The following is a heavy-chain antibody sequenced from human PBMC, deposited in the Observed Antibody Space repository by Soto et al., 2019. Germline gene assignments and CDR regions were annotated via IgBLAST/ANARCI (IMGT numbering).Heavy chain of an antibody. Sequence: SETLSLTCAISGDSVSSNSAAWNWIRQSPSRGLEWLGRTYYRSKWYNDYAVSVKSRITINPDTSKNQFSLQLNSVTPEDTAVYYCAREAANVAARPYYFDVWGQGTLVSVS. CDR1: GDSVSSNSAA. V-gene: IGHV6-1*01. CDR2: TYYRSKWYN. CDR3: AREAANVAARPYYFDV. D-gene: IGHD1-26*01. J-gene: IGHJ4*02.